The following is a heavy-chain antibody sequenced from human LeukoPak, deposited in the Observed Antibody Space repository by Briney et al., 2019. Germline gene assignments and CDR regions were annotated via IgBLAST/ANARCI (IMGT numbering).Heavy chain of an antibody. V-gene: IGHV3-15*01. Sequence: GGSLRLSCAASGFTFSNAWMSWVRQAPGKGLEWVGRIKSKTDGGTTDYAAPVKGRFTISRDDSKNTLYLQMNTLRAEDTAVYYCAKAGSGWYAPYWGQGTLVTVSS. CDR2: IKSKTDGGTT. CDR1: GFTFSNAW. CDR3: AKAGSGWYAPY. J-gene: IGHJ4*02. D-gene: IGHD6-19*01.